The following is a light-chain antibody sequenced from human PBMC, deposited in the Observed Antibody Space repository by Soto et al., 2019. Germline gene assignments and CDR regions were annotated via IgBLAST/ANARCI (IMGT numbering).Light chain of an antibody. CDR3: MQRSNWPFP. Sequence: EIVLTQSPDTLSLSPGERATLSCRASPSVNTYLAWYQQKPGQTPRLLLYDASNRAPAIPARFSGFGSGTDFTLTLSSLEPDDFAVYYCMQRSNWPFPFGPGPKVDI. CDR2: DAS. V-gene: IGKV3-11*01. J-gene: IGKJ3*01. CDR1: PSVNTY.